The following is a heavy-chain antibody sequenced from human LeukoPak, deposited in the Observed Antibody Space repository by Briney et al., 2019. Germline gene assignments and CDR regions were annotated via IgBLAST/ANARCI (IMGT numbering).Heavy chain of an antibody. CDR2: IYYSGST. D-gene: IGHD1-26*01. CDR3: ARDGSGSYYRGGFDY. V-gene: IGHV4-31*03. CDR1: GGSISSGGNY. Sequence: SETLSLTCTVSGGSISSGGNYWSWIRQHPGKGLEWIGYIYYSGSTYYNPSLKSRVTISVDTSKNQFSLKLSSVTAADTAVYYCARDGSGSYYRGGFDYWGQGTLVTVSS. J-gene: IGHJ4*02.